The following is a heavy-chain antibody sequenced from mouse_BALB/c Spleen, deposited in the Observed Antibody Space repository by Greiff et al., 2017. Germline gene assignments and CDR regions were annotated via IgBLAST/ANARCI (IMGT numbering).Heavy chain of an antibody. V-gene: IGHV14-3*02. Sequence: EVQLQQSGAELVKPGASVKLSCTASGFNIKDTYMHWVKQRPEQGLEWIGRIDPANGNTKYDPKFQGKATITADTSSNTAYLQLSSLTSEDTAVYYCAREEGIYYYGSITSWFAYWGQGTLVTVSA. J-gene: IGHJ3*01. D-gene: IGHD1-1*01. CDR3: AREEGIYYYGSITSWFAY. CDR2: IDPANGNT. CDR1: GFNIKDTY.